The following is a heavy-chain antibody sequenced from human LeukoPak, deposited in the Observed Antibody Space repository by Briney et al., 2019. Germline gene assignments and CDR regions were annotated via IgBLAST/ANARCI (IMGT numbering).Heavy chain of an antibody. V-gene: IGHV1-3*01. Sequence: VASVKVSCKASGYTFTSYAMHWVRQAPGQRLEWMGWINAGNGNTKYSQKFQGRVTMTRDTSTSTVYMELSSLRSEDTAVYYCARDHFEGTEAPFDYWGQGTLVTVSS. J-gene: IGHJ4*02. CDR2: INAGNGNT. D-gene: IGHD1-7*01. CDR1: GYTFTSYA. CDR3: ARDHFEGTEAPFDY.